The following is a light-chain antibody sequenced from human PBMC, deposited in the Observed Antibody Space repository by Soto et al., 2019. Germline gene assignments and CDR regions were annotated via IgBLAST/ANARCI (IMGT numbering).Light chain of an antibody. V-gene: IGKV3-20*01. CDR1: QSVSNNY. CDR3: QQYGNSGT. CDR2: GAS. Sequence: EIVLTQSPGTLSLSPGERATLSCRASQSVSNNYLAWYQQKPGQAPRLLIYGASNRATGIPDRLSGSGSGTDFTLTISRLEPEDFAVYYCQQYGNSGTFGQGTKVEVK. J-gene: IGKJ1*01.